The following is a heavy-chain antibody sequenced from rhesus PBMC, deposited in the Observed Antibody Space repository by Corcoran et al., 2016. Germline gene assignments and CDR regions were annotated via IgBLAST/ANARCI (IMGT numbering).Heavy chain of an antibody. J-gene: IGHJ4*01. CDR2: IHGRSGST. Sequence: QVQLQESGPGLVKPSETLALTCAVPGYSISSGYYWGGIRQPAGKGLEYIGYIHGRSGSTYYNPSLKSRVTISKDTSKTRFSLKLSSVTAAGTAVYYCASYCTGSGCYSWDFDYWGQGVLVTVSS. D-gene: IGHD2-21*01. V-gene: IGHV4-99*01. CDR1: GYSISSGYY. CDR3: ASYCTGSGCYSWDFDY.